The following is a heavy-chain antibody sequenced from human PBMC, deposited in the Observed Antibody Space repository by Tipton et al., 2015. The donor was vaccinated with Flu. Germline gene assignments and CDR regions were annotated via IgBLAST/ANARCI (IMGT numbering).Heavy chain of an antibody. Sequence: SLRLSCAASGFTFKFYSMNWVRQAPGKGLEWVASITSSSTYIKYADSVKGRFTISRDDAQNSLSLQMNSLRAEDTALYYCARETRFLESNLLDPWGQGTLVTVSS. CDR3: ARETRFLESNLLDP. CDR1: GFTFKFYS. J-gene: IGHJ5*02. D-gene: IGHD3-3*01. V-gene: IGHV3-21*06. CDR2: ITSSSTYI.